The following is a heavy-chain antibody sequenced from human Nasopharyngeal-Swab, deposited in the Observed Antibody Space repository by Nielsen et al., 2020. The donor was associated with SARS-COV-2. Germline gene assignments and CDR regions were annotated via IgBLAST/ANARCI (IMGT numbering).Heavy chain of an antibody. Sequence: GESLKISCAVSGFTFSNSAMCWVRQALGKGLEWVSGISISGATTFYADSVKGRFTISRDNSKNTLYLEMNSLRAEDTAMYYCAKDLDSSAYYVEFHYWGQGTLVTVSS. CDR1: GFTFSNSA. CDR2: ISISGATT. J-gene: IGHJ4*02. D-gene: IGHD3-22*01. V-gene: IGHV3-23*01. CDR3: AKDLDSSAYYVEFHY.